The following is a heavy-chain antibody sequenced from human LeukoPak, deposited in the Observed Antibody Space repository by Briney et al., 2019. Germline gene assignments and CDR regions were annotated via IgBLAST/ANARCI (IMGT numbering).Heavy chain of an antibody. CDR3: AKGHSSPYGMDV. V-gene: IGHV3-30*02. Sequence: GGSLRLSCAASGFTFSDFDMHWVRQAPGKGLEWVAFIWNDERDKYYGDSVKGRFTISRDNSKNTLYLQMNSLRAEDTAVYYCAKGHSSPYGMDVWGQGTTVTVSS. CDR2: IWNDERDK. CDR1: GFTFSDFD. J-gene: IGHJ6*02. D-gene: IGHD6-13*01.